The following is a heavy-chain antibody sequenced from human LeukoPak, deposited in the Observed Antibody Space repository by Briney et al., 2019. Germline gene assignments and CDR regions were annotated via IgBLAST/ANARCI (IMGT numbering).Heavy chain of an antibody. J-gene: IGHJ4*02. V-gene: IGHV3-21*04. D-gene: IGHD3-22*01. CDR2: ISSSSSYI. Sequence: GGSLRLSCAASGFTFSSYSMNWVRQAPGKGLEWVSSISSSSSYIYYADSVKGRFTISRDNAKNSLYLQMNSLRAEDTAVYYCAKDMNYYDSSGRLDYWGQGTLVTVSS. CDR3: AKDMNYYDSSGRLDY. CDR1: GFTFSSYS.